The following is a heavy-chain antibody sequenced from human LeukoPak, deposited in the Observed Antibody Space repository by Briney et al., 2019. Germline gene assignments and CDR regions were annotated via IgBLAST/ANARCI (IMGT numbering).Heavy chain of an antibody. Sequence: ASVKVSCKASGYTFTTYVMNWVRQAPGQGLEWMGWINTNTGNPTYAQGFTGRFVFSLDTSVSTAYLQISSLKAEDTAVYYCARGASNYYGSGSYHDYWGQGTLVTVSS. V-gene: IGHV7-4-1*02. D-gene: IGHD3-10*01. J-gene: IGHJ4*02. CDR3: ARGASNYYGSGSYHDY. CDR2: INTNTGNP. CDR1: GYTFTTYV.